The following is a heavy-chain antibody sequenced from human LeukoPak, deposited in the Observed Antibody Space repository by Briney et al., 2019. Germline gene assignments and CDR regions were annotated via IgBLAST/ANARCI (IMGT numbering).Heavy chain of an antibody. CDR1: GYTFTSYG. V-gene: IGHV1-18*01. Sequence: ASVKVSCTASGYTFTSYGISWVRQAPGQGLEWMGWISAYNGNTNYAQKLQGRVTMTTDTSTSTAYMELRSLRSDDTAVYYCARLSGYSYCLYYYGIDVWGQGTTVTVSS. CDR3: ARLSGYSYCLYYYGIDV. J-gene: IGHJ6*02. CDR2: ISAYNGNT. D-gene: IGHD5-18*01.